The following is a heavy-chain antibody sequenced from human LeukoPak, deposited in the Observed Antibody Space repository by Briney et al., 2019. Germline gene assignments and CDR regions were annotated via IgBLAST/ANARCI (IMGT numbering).Heavy chain of an antibody. CDR2: IYSGGST. V-gene: IGHV3-66*02. D-gene: IGHD5-24*01. J-gene: IGHJ4*02. CDR1: GFTVSSNY. CDR3: ARDPPTLEMATIQTDY. Sequence: GGSLRLSCAASGFTVSSNYMSWVRQAPGKGLEWVSVIYSGGSTYYADSVKGRFTISRDNSKNTLYLQMNSLRAEDTAVYYCARDPPTLEMATIQTDYWGQGTLVTVSS.